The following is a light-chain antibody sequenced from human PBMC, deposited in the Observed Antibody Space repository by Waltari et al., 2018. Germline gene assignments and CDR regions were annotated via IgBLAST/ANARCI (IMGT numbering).Light chain of an antibody. CDR2: EDY. J-gene: IGLJ3*02. Sequence: QSPLTQPASVSGSPGPSITISCPGTSSDVGSVNLVSWYQQHPGKAPKLMIYEDYKRPSGVSNRFSGSKSGNTASLTISGLQAEDEADYYCCSYVSGDTWVFGGGTELAVL. V-gene: IGLV2-23*01. CDR3: CSYVSGDTWV. CDR1: SSDVGSVNL.